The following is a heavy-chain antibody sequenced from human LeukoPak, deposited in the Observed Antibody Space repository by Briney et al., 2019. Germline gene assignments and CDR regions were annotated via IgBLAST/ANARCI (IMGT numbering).Heavy chain of an antibody. J-gene: IGHJ4*02. CDR1: GFTFDDYA. V-gene: IGHV3-9*03. D-gene: IGHD5-24*01. CDR3: AKDLGDGYNLAPLDH. CDR2: ISWNSGSI. Sequence: GGSLRLSCAASGFTFDDYAMHWVRQAPGKGLEWVSGISWNSGSIGYADSVKGRFTISRDNAKNSLYLQMNSLRAEDMALYYCAKDLGDGYNLAPLDHWGQGTLVTVSS.